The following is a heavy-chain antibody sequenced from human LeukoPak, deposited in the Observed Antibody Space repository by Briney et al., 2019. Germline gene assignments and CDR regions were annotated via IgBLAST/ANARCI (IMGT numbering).Heavy chain of an antibody. CDR3: ACGPQGEYYFDY. CDR2: IYYSGST. CDR1: GGSISSSSYY. J-gene: IGHJ4*02. D-gene: IGHD1-26*01. Sequence: SETLSLACTVSGGSISSSSYYWGWIRQPPGKGLEWIGSIYYSGSTYYNPSLKSRVTISVDTSKNQFSLKLSSVTAADTAVYYCACGPQGEYYFDYWGQGTLVTVSS. V-gene: IGHV4-39*07.